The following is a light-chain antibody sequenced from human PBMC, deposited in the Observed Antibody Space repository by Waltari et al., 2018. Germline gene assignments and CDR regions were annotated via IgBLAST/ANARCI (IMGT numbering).Light chain of an antibody. Sequence: EIVLTQSPATLSLSPGEGATLSCRASQSISIYLGWYQHKPGQAPRLLINDTFNRATGIPARFTGSGSGTDFSLTISSLEPEDFAVYYCQQRVTWPLTVGGGTKVEIK. CDR3: QQRVTWPLT. CDR1: QSISIY. CDR2: DTF. V-gene: IGKV3-11*01. J-gene: IGKJ4*01.